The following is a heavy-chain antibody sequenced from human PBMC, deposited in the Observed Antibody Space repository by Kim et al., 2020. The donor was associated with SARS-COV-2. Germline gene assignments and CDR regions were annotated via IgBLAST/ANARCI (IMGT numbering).Heavy chain of an antibody. CDR2: IYYGGAT. CDR3: TRDSGCSGGSCRNQWFDP. CDR1: GFSVSNNY. Sequence: GGSLRLSCAASGFSVSNNYMSWVRQAPGKGLEWVSVIYYGGATYYADSVKGRFTISRDNSKNTVYLQMNSLRAEDTAVYYCTRDSGCSGGSCRNQWFDPWGQGTLVTVSS. D-gene: IGHD2-15*01. V-gene: IGHV3-53*01. J-gene: IGHJ5*02.